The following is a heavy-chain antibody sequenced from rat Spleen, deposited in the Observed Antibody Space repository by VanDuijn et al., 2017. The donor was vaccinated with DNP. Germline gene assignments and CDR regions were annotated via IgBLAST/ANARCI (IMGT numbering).Heavy chain of an antibody. CDR2: ISPSGGGT. D-gene: IGHD1-4*01. J-gene: IGHJ3*01. CDR1: GFTFNKYW. CDR3: TKTGGNWVAH. Sequence: EVQLVESGGGLVQPGRSLKLSCAASGFTFNKYWMTWIRQVPGKGLEWVTSISPSGGGTYYRDSVKGRFTISRDNAKTSLSLQMDSLRSEDTATYYCTKTGGNWVAHWGQGTLVTVS. V-gene: IGHV5-31*01.